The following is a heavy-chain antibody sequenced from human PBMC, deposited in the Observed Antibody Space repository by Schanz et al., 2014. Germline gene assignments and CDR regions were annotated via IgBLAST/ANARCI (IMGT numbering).Heavy chain of an antibody. CDR2: IGYLGDT. V-gene: IGHV3-13*01. Sequence: DVQLLESGGGLVKPGGSLRLSCAASGFTLSNSDMHWVRQGTGKGLEWVSTIGYLGDTYYPDSVKGRFTVSRDSGQNSLYLQMNSLRAEDTAVYYCAREQIMAAAGLVDYWGHGTLGTVSS. D-gene: IGHD6-13*01. J-gene: IGHJ4*01. CDR3: AREQIMAAAGLVDY. CDR1: GFTLSNSD.